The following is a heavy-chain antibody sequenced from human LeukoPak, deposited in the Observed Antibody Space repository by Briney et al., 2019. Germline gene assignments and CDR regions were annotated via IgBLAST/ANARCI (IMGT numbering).Heavy chain of an antibody. CDR3: AKEAVAGYYFDF. CDR1: GFTFSSSA. Sequence: GGSLRLSCAASGFTFSSSAMSWVRQTTGKGLEGVSAISGSGGSTYSADSVKGRFTISRDNSKDTLYLQMNSLRAEDTTVYYCAKEAVAGYYFDFWGQGTLVTVS. D-gene: IGHD6-19*01. J-gene: IGHJ4*02. CDR2: ISGSGGST. V-gene: IGHV3-23*01.